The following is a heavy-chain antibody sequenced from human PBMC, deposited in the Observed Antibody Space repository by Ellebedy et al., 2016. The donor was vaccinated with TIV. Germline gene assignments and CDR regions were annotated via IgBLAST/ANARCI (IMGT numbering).Heavy chain of an antibody. V-gene: IGHV4-59*01. Sequence: MPSETLSLTCSVSGGSMTSYYWNWIRQPPGKGLEWIGNIFDRRTTHYNPSLRGRVTISVDTTKNQVSLKLSSVTAADTAKYFCARALRSYGYGDYYYYALDVWGQGTTVTVSS. CDR2: IFDRRTT. CDR3: ARALRSYGYGDYYYYALDV. J-gene: IGHJ6*02. D-gene: IGHD5-18*01. CDR1: GGSMTSYY.